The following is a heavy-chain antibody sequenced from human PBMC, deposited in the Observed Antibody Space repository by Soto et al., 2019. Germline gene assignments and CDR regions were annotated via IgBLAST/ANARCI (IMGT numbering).Heavy chain of an antibody. V-gene: IGHV4-30-2*01. CDR1: SGSISSGGYS. D-gene: IGHD2-2*03. Sequence: LSLTCAVSSGSISSGGYSWSWIRQPPGKGLEWIGYIYHSGSTYYNPSLKSRVTISVDRSKNQFSLKLSSVTAADTAVYYCARVDKAASGAFDIWGQGTMVTVSS. J-gene: IGHJ3*02. CDR3: ARVDKAASGAFDI. CDR2: IYHSGST.